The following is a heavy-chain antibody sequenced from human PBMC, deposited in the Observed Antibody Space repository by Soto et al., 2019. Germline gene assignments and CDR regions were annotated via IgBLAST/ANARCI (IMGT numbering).Heavy chain of an antibody. CDR1: GGSFDDFY. J-gene: IGHJ6*02. CDR3: ARGQLVWYGDLTPYHRDMDV. V-gene: IGHV4-34*02. Sequence: QVQLQQWGAGLLRPSETLSLTCAFYGGSFDDFYWSWVRQSPGKGLEWVGEISHDGGTNYSPSLASRVSISVDTSKNQFPLPLRFVTAADTGLYYCARGQLVWYGDLTPYHRDMDVWGQGTTVTVSS. CDR2: ISHDGGT. D-gene: IGHD3-10*01.